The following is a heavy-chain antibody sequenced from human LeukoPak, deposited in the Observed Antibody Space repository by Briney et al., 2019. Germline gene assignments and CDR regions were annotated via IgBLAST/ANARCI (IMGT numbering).Heavy chain of an antibody. CDR1: GGSISSYY. D-gene: IGHD5-12*01. CDR2: IYYSGST. CDR3: ARDGYSGSDAL. J-gene: IGHJ4*02. Sequence: PSETLSLTCTVSGGSISSYYWSWIRQPPGKGLEWIGYIYYSGSTNYNPSLKSRVTISVDTSQNQFYLKLSSVTAADTAVYYCARDGYSGSDALWGQGTLVTVSS. V-gene: IGHV4-59*01.